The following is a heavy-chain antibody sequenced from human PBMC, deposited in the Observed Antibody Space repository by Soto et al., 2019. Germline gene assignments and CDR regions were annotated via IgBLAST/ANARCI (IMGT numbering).Heavy chain of an antibody. D-gene: IGHD2-15*01. CDR3: AKDPTPPDFLFIHSCDA. CDR2: ISGSGVSP. J-gene: IGHJ4*02. CDR1: GLTSGPYG. Sequence: EVQLLESGGGLVEPGGSLRLSCAASGLTSGPYGMTWVRQAPGRGLEWVSTISGSGVSPHYAESVQGSFTVSRDNSKNTMYLKMTRLRAEDTAVYYCAKDPTPPDFLFIHSCDAWGQGYLVTVSS. V-gene: IGHV3-23*01.